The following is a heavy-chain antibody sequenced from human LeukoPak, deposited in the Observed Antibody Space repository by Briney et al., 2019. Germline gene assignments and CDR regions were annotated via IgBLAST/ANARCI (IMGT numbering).Heavy chain of an antibody. V-gene: IGHV1-18*04. D-gene: IGHD2-15*01. CDR1: GYTFTSHG. CDR2: ISTYNGNT. J-gene: IGHJ4*02. CDR3: ARDRALYCSLSNCPRRFDY. Sequence: ASVKVSCKASGYTFTSHGIGWVRQAPGQGLEWMGWISTYNGNTNYAQKFQGRITMTTDTSTTSAYMALGSLRSDDTAVYYCARDRALYCSLSNCPRRFDYWGQGTPVTVSS.